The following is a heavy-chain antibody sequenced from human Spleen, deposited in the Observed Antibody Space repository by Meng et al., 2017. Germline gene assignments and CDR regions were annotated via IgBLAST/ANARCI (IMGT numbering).Heavy chain of an antibody. Sequence: QGQLVESGGGVVQPGRSLRLSCAASGFTFSTYGMHWVRQAPGKGLEWVALISYDGSHKYYPESVKGRFTISRDNSKNTLYLQMNSLRAEDTAVYYCAKDPRQYSSGDGLFEYWGQGTLVTVSS. V-gene: IGHV3-30*18. D-gene: IGHD6-19*01. CDR3: AKDPRQYSSGDGLFEY. J-gene: IGHJ4*02. CDR1: GFTFSTYG. CDR2: ISYDGSHK.